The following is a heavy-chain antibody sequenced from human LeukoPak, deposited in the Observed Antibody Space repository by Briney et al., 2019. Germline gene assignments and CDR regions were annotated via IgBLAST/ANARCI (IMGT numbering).Heavy chain of an antibody. CDR1: GFTFSSYG. V-gene: IGHV3-30*02. Sequence: PGGSLRLSCAASGFTFSSYGMHWVRQAPGKGLEWVAFIRYDGSNKYYADSVKGRFTISRDNSKNTLYLQMNSLRAEDTAVYYCAEGRAPPAYYFDYWGQGTLVTVSS. CDR2: IRYDGSNK. CDR3: AEGRAPPAYYFDY. J-gene: IGHJ4*02.